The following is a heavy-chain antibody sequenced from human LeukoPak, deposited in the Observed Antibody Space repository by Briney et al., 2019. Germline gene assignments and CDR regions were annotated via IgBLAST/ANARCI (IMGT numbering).Heavy chain of an antibody. CDR3: TRDSGTYNWFDP. Sequence: GGSLRLSCVASGFTFSDSAIHWVRQSSGKGLEWIGHMDKETNLYATALAAPVKGRFTVSRDDSKNTAYLHMNSLKTEDTALYYCTRDSGTYNWFDPWGQGTLVTVFS. CDR1: GFTFSDSA. CDR2: MDKETNLYAT. D-gene: IGHD1-26*01. J-gene: IGHJ5*02. V-gene: IGHV3-73*01.